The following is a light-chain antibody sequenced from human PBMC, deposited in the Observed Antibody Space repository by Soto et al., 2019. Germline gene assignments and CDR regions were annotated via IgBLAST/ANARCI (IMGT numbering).Light chain of an antibody. CDR1: QSVSSY. Sequence: EIVLTQSPATLSLSPGERATLSCRASQSVSSYLAWYQQKPGQAPRLLIYDASNRATGIPVRFSGSGSGTDFTLTISSLEPEDFAVYYCKQRSNWPWTLGQGPKV. J-gene: IGKJ1*01. CDR3: KQRSNWPWT. V-gene: IGKV3-11*01. CDR2: DAS.